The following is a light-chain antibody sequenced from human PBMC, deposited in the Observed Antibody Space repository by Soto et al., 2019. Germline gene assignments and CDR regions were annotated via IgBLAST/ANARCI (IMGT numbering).Light chain of an antibody. V-gene: IGKV3-15*01. CDR1: QSISSS. J-gene: IGKJ1*01. CDR2: GAS. Sequence: EIVMTQSPATLSVSPGESATLSCRASQSISSSKLAWYQQNPGQAPRLLMYGASNRATGIPPRFSGSGSGTEFTLSISSLQSEDFAVYYCQQYDYWPRTFGQGTKVEIK. CDR3: QQYDYWPRT.